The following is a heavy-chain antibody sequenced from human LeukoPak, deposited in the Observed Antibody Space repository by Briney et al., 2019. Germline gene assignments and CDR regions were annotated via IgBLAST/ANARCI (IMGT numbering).Heavy chain of an antibody. J-gene: IGHJ4*02. CDR1: GGSTSSYY. D-gene: IGHD6-19*01. Sequence: SETLSLTCTLSGGSTSSYYRSWIRQPAGEGLEWIGRTYTSGSPNYNPTLKTRVTMPVDTSKNQFSLKLSSVTAADTAVYYCARGSGNASGWPYWGQGTRVTVSS. CDR3: ARGSGNASGWPY. CDR2: TYTSGSP. V-gene: IGHV4-4*07.